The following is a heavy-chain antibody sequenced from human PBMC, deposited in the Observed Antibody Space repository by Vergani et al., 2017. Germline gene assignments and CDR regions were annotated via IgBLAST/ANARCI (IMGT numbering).Heavy chain of an antibody. Sequence: QVQLQESGPGLVRPSQTLSLTFPVSGGPISSGSYYWSWFRQPAGKGLEWIGRFYTGGCTSYNPSLKSRVTISVDTAKNQFSLQLSSVTAADTAVYYCARDPLYSTTWPFLRLDMDVWGQGTTVTVSS. D-gene: IGHD6-13*01. J-gene: IGHJ6*02. V-gene: IGHV4-61*02. CDR2: FYTGGCT. CDR3: ARDPLYSTTWPFLRLDMDV. CDR1: GGPISSGSYY.